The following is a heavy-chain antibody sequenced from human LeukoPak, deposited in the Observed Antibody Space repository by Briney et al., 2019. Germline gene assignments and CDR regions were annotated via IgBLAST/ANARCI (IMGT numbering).Heavy chain of an antibody. CDR2: ISYDGSNK. CDR1: GFTFSSYA. V-gene: IGHV3-30*04. D-gene: IGHD2-2*01. CDR3: ARASSRYCSSTSCYGCDY. Sequence: GGSLRLSCAASGFTFSSYAMHWVRQAPGKGLEWVAVISYDGSNKYYADSVKGRITISRDNSKNTLYLQMNSLRAEDTAVYYCARASSRYCSSTSCYGCDYWGQGTLVTVSS. J-gene: IGHJ4*02.